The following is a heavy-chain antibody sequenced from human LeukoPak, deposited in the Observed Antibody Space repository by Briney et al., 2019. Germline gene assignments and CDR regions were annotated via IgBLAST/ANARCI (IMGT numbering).Heavy chain of an antibody. CDR2: ISSDGSSK. CDR3: AREGTTIVVALDY. D-gene: IGHD3-22*01. J-gene: IGHJ4*02. CDR1: GFTFSSHV. V-gene: IGHV3-30-3*01. Sequence: PGGSLRLSCAASGFTFSSHVMHWVRQALGKGLEWVAVISSDGSSKYYADSVKGRFTISRDNSKNTLYLQMKSLRAEDTAVYYCAREGTTIVVALDYWGQGTLVTVSS.